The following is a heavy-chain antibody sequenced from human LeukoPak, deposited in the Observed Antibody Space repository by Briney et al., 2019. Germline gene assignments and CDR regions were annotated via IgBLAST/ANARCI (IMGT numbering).Heavy chain of an antibody. V-gene: IGHV4-59*12. D-gene: IGHD3-3*01. CDR2: IYYSGST. J-gene: IGHJ3*02. Sequence: SETLSLACTVSGGSISSYYWSWIRQPPGKGLKWIGYIYYSGSTNYNPSLKSRVTISVDTSKNQFSLKLSSVTAADTAVYYCARVYYDFWSGYSDDAFDIWGQGTMVTVSS. CDR1: GGSISSYY. CDR3: ARVYYDFWSGYSDDAFDI.